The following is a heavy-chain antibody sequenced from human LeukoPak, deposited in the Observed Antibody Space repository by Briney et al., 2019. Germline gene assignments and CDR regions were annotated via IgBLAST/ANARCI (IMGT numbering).Heavy chain of an antibody. CDR2: IYYSGST. D-gene: IGHD5-24*01. J-gene: IGHJ4*02. Sequence: PSETLSLTCTVSGGSISSYYWSWTRQPPGKGLEWIGYIYYSGSTNYNPSLKSRVTISVDTSKNQFSLKLSSVTAADTAVYYCARWLQWENYFDYWGQGTLVTVSS. CDR1: GGSISSYY. CDR3: ARWLQWENYFDY. V-gene: IGHV4-59*01.